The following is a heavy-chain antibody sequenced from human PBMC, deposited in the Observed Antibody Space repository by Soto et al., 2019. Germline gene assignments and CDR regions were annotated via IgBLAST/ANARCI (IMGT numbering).Heavy chain of an antibody. CDR1: GGSISSRDSY. CDR3: ARGFGRSHFDY. D-gene: IGHD3-16*01. J-gene: IGHJ4*02. V-gene: IGHV4-39*01. Sequence: PSETLSLTCTVSGGSISSRDSYWGWIRQPPGKGLEWIGSFHYSGSTYYNPSLKSRVTISVDTSKNQLSLRVTSVTAADTAVYYCARGFGRSHFDYWGQGTLVNVSS. CDR2: FHYSGST.